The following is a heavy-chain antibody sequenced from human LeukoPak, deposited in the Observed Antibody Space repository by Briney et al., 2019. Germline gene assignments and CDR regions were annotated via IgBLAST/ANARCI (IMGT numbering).Heavy chain of an antibody. V-gene: IGHV3-21*01. J-gene: IGHJ4*02. CDR2: ISSSSSYI. D-gene: IGHD5-24*01. Sequence: PGGSLRLSCAASGFTFSTYSMNWVRQAPGKGLEWVSCISSSSSYIYYADSVKGRFTISRDNAKNSLYLQMNSLRAEDTAVYYCATQDGYNDFDYWGQGTLVTVSS. CDR1: GFTFSTYS. CDR3: ATQDGYNDFDY.